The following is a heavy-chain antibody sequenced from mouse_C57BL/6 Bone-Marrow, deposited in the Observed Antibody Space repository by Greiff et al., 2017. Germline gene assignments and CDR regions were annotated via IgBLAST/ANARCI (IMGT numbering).Heavy chain of an antibody. V-gene: IGHV1-19*01. D-gene: IGHD4-1*01. CDR3: ARGVNWAFAY. Sequence: VQLQQSGPVLVKPGASVKMSCKASGYTFTDYYMNWVKQSHGKSLEWIGVINPYNGGTSYNQKFKGKATLTVDKSSSTAYMELNSLTSEDSAVYYCARGVNWAFAYWGQGTLVTVSA. CDR2: INPYNGGT. J-gene: IGHJ3*01. CDR1: GYTFTDYY.